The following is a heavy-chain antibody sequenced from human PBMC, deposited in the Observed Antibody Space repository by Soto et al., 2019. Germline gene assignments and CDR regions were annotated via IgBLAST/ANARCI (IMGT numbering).Heavy chain of an antibody. CDR3: ARVLIAVAPLYYYYYGMDV. CDR1: GFTFSSYS. Sequence: PGGSLRLSCAASGFTFSSYSMNWVRQAPGKGLEWVSYISSSSSTIYYADSVKGRFTISRDNAKNSLYLQMNSLRDEDTAVYYCARVLIAVAPLYYYYYGMDVWGQGTTVTVSS. CDR2: ISSSSSTI. D-gene: IGHD6-19*01. V-gene: IGHV3-48*02. J-gene: IGHJ6*02.